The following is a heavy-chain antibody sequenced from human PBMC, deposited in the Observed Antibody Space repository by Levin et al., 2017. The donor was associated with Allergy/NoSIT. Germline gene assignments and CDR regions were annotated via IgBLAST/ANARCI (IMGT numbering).Heavy chain of an antibody. CDR2: ISYDGSNK. CDR1: GFTFSSYG. D-gene: IGHD1-26*01. CDR3: AKVGRKVGAYDY. J-gene: IGHJ4*02. V-gene: IGHV3-30*18. Sequence: GESLKISCAASGFTFSSYGMHWVRQAPGKGLEWVAVISYDGSNKYYADSVKGRFTISRDNSKNTLYLQMNSLRAEDTAVYYCAKVGRKVGAYDYWGQGTLVTVSS.